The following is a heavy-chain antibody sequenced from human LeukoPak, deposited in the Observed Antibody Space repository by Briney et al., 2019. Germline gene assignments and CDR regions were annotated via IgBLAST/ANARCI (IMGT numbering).Heavy chain of an antibody. D-gene: IGHD6-13*01. CDR3: ARGRIAAAGNRALFDY. V-gene: IGHV4-4*07. CDR2: MHTSGII. Sequence: SSETLSLTCTVSGGSISNYFWSWIRQPAGKGLEWIGRMHTSGIISYNPSLKSRVTMSLDTSRNQFSLKLSSVTAADTAVYYCARGRIAAAGNRALFDYWGQGTLVTVSS. J-gene: IGHJ4*02. CDR1: GGSISNYF.